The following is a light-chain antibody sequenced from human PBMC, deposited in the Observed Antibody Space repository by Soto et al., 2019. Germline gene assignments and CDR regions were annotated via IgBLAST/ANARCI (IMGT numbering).Light chain of an antibody. CDR2: WAS. CDR3: QHYYSSPFA. V-gene: IGKV4-1*01. Sequence: DIVMTQSPDSLSVSLGERATIKCKSSQSMLNSSNNRNYLAWYQQKPGQPPKLLIYWASTRESGVPDRFSGSGSGTDFTLTISSLQAEDVAVYYCQHYYSSPFAFGQGTKLEIK. CDR1: QSMLNSSNNRNY. J-gene: IGKJ2*01.